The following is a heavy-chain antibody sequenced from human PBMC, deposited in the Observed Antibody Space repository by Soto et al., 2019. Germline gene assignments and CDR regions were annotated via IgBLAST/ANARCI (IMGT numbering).Heavy chain of an antibody. CDR3: TRAFKLQLPTY. CDR2: MDPNSGKT. V-gene: IGHV1-8*01. CDR1: GYTFTSYD. Sequence: ASVKVSCRTSGYTFTSYDINWVRQAPGQGLEWMGWMDPNSGKTGYVQKFQGRVTMTRDTSISTAYMELSGLRSEDTAVYYCTRAFKLQLPTYWGQGTLVTVAS. D-gene: IGHD1-7*01. J-gene: IGHJ4*02.